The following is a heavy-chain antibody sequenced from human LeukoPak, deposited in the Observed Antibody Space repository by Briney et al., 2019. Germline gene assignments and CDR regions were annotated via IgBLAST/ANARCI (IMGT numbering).Heavy chain of an antibody. CDR1: GFALTSRR. CDR3: ARDPGTDFHDWYFDV. CDR2: INSDDSYL. V-gene: IGHV3-74*01. D-gene: IGHD3-3*01. J-gene: IGHJ2*01. Sequence: GGSLRLSCAASGFALTSRRMHWVRQAPGKGLVWVSRINSDDSYLSYADSVKGRFTVSKDNAKNTMYLQMNSLRVEDTAVYYCARDPGTDFHDWYFDVWGRGTLVTVSS.